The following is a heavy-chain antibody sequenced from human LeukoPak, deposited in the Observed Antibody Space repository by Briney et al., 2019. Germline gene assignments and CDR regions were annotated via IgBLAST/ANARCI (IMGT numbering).Heavy chain of an antibody. CDR1: SGSISGYY. V-gene: IGHV4-59*01. J-gene: IGHJ5*02. CDR2: IYYSGST. CDR3: ARDGNLDFGVVSPRWFDP. D-gene: IGHD3-3*01. Sequence: SETLSLTCNVSSGSISGYYWTWLRQPPGKGLEWIGFIYYSGSTNYNPSLKSRVTMSVDTAKNELSLKMTSVTAADTAVYYCARDGNLDFGVVSPRWFDPWGQGTLVTVSS.